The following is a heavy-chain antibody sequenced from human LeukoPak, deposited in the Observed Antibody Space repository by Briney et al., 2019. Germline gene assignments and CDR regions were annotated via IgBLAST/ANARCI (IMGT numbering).Heavy chain of an antibody. CDR3: AKDQVRLSVIVVATADY. D-gene: IGHD3-22*01. Sequence: PGGSLRLSCAASGFTFSNYGIHWVRQAPGKGLEWVTVVSNDGRTTYYADSVKGRFTISRDNSKNTLYLQMNSLRAEDTAVYYCAKDQVRLSVIVVATADYWGQGTLVTVSS. J-gene: IGHJ4*02. V-gene: IGHV3-30*18. CDR1: GFTFSNYG. CDR2: VSNDGRTT.